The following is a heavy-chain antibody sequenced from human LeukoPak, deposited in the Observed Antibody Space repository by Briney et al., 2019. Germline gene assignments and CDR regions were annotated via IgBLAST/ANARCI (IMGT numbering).Heavy chain of an antibody. D-gene: IGHD6-13*01. V-gene: IGHV1-8*03. CDR2: MNPNSGNT. CDR1: RYTFTSYD. CDR3: ARGPVAAGFDY. J-gene: IGHJ4*02. Sequence: ASVKVSCKASRYTFTSYDINWVRQATGQGLEWMGWMNPNSGNTGYAQKFQGRVTITRNTSISTAYMELSSLRSEDTAVYYCARGPVAAGFDYWGQGTLVTVSS.